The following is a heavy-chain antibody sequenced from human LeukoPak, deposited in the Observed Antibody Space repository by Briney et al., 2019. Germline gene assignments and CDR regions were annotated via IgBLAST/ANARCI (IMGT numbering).Heavy chain of an antibody. CDR1: GYTFTGCY. J-gene: IGHJ5*02. D-gene: IGHD6-13*01. V-gene: IGHV1-2*02. CDR3: ARVLRVTSWYGEEWFDP. Sequence: ASVKVSCKASGYTFTGCYMHWVRQAPGQGLEWMGWINPDSGGTNYAQKFQGRVTMTRDTSISTAYMELSRLRSDDTAVYYCARVLRVTSWYGEEWFDPWGQGTLVTVSS. CDR2: INPDSGGT.